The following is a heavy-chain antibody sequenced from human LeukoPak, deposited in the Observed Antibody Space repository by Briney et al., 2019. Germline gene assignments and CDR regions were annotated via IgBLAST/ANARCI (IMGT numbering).Heavy chain of an antibody. V-gene: IGHV3-23*01. D-gene: IGHD1-1*01. CDR1: GFPFSSYA. CDR2: ISGSGGST. Sequence: GGSLSLSCAASGFPFSSYAMSWVRQAPGKGLEWVSAISGSGGSTYYAASVKGRFTISRDNSKNTLYLQMNSLRAEDTAVYYCAKGLQLERRYYYYYYMDVWGKGTTVTVSS. J-gene: IGHJ6*03. CDR3: AKGLQLERRYYYYYYMDV.